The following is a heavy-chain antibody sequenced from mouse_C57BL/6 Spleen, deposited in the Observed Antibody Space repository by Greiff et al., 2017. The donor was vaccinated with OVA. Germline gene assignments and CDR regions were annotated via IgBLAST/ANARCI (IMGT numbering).Heavy chain of an antibody. J-gene: IGHJ2*01. CDR1: GFSFPSYA. CDR3: ARARSLSTANYFDY. Sequence: VKLMESGPGLVAPSQCLSITCTVSGFSFPSYAISWVRQPPGKGLEWLGVIWPGGGTNFTSALKSRLSISKDNANSQVFLKMNSPQTDDTARYYGARARSLSTANYFDYWGQGTTLTVSS. CDR2: IWPGGGT. V-gene: IGHV2-9-1*01. D-gene: IGHD1-2*01.